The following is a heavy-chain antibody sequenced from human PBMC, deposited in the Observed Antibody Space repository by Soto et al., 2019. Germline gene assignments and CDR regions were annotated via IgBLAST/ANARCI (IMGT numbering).Heavy chain of an antibody. CDR2: INPSGGST. Sequence: ASVNVYCKASGYTFTIYYMHWVRQAPRQGLEWMGIINPSGGSTSYAQKFQGRVTMTRDTSTSTVYMELSSLRSEDTAVYYCGRSIAARPKHDYYYYYGMDVGGQGTRVTVSS. V-gene: IGHV1-46*01. CDR1: GYTFTIYY. D-gene: IGHD6-6*01. J-gene: IGHJ6*02. CDR3: GRSIAARPKHDYYYYYGMDV.